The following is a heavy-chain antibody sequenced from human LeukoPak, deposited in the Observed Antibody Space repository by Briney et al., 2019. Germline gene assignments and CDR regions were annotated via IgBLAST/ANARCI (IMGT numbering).Heavy chain of an antibody. V-gene: IGHV4-31*03. J-gene: IGHJ5*02. CDR1: GGSISSGGYY. D-gene: IGHD3-22*01. CDR2: IYYSGST. Sequence: PSETLSLTCTVSGGSISSGGYYWRWIRQPPGQGREWSGYIYYSGSTYYNPSLKSRVTISVDTSKNQFSLKLRSVTAADTAVYYCARGRDYYDSSGYYPLGPNWFDPGGQGTLVTVSS. CDR3: ARGRDYYDSSGYYPLGPNWFDP.